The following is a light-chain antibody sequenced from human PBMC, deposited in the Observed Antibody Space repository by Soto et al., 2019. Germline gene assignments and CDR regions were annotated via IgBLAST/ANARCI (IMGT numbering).Light chain of an antibody. CDR2: DAS. J-gene: IGKJ3*01. Sequence: EIVLTQSPATLSLSPGESATLSCRASQSVSTYLAWYQQKPGQAPRLLIYDASNRATGIPARFSGSGSGTDFTLTISGLEPEDFAVYYCQQRINWPPATFGPGTKVDIK. CDR1: QSVSTY. CDR3: QQRINWPPAT. V-gene: IGKV3-11*01.